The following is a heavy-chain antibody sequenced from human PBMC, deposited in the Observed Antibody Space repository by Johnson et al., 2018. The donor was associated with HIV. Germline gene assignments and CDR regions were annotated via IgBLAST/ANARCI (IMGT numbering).Heavy chain of an antibody. V-gene: IGHV3-23*04. CDR3: VRGHFDRRGDQFDI. Sequence: VQLVESGGGLVQPGGSLRLSCAASGFNFSTHAMSWVRQAPGKGLEWVAGISGSGGRTYYADSVKGRFTISRDNTKNTLYLQMNRLRAEDTALYYCVRGHFDRRGDQFDIWGQGKMGTVSS. CDR2: ISGSGGRT. J-gene: IGHJ3*02. CDR1: GFNFSTHA. D-gene: IGHD3-9*01.